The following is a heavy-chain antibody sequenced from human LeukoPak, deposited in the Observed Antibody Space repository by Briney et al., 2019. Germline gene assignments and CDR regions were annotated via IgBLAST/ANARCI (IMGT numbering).Heavy chain of an antibody. CDR3: AREPLRTEHIDY. CDR1: GGTFSSYA. J-gene: IGHJ4*02. CDR2: IIPIFGTA. D-gene: IGHD2-8*02. Sequence: SVKVSCKASGGTFSSYAISWVRQAPGQGLEWMGGIIPIFGTANYAQKFQGRVTITADESTSTAYMELSSLRSEDSAVYYCAREPLRTEHIDYWGQGTLVTVSS. V-gene: IGHV1-69*13.